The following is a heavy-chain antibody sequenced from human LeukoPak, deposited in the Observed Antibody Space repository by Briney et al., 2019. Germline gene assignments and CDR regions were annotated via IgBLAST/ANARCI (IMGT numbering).Heavy chain of an antibody. J-gene: IGHJ5*02. V-gene: IGHV4-61*03. CDR1: GGSISSSSYY. Sequence: SETLSLTCTVSGGSISSSSYYWSWIRQPPGKGLEWIGYIHDTRGTNYNPYLKSRVTMSLDTSKNHFSLSLNSVTAADTAVYFCAGGIGYATSPADHLGQGTLVIVSS. CDR2: IHDTRGT. D-gene: IGHD6-13*01. CDR3: AGGIGYATSPADH.